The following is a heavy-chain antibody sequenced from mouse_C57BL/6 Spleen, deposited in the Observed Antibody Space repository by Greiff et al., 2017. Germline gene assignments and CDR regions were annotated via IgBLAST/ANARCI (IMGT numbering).Heavy chain of an antibody. V-gene: IGHV1-80*01. J-gene: IGHJ1*03. CDR1: GYAFSSYW. CDR2: ISPGDGDT. CDR3: ARENYDYGGYCDV. Sequence: QVQLQQSGAELVKPGASVKISCKASGYAFSSYWLNWVKQRPGRGLEWIGQISPGDGDTNYNGKFTGKATLTADKSSRTAYMQLSSLTSEDSAVYFCARENYDYGGYCDVCGTGPTATVSS. D-gene: IGHD2-4*01.